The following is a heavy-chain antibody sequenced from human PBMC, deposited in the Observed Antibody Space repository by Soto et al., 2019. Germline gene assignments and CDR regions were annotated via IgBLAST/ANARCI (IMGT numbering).Heavy chain of an antibody. CDR3: ARDLMGDSAAYFDY. D-gene: IGHD2-21*02. J-gene: IGHJ4*02. CDR1: GYTFTSYG. V-gene: IGHV1-18*01. Sequence: QVQLVQSGAEVKKPGSSVKVSCKASGYTFTSYGISWVRQAPGQGLEWMGWISAYKGNTNYAQKLQGRVTMTTDTSTSTAYMELRCLRSDYTAVYYCARDLMGDSAAYFDYWGQGTLVTVSS. CDR2: ISAYKGNT.